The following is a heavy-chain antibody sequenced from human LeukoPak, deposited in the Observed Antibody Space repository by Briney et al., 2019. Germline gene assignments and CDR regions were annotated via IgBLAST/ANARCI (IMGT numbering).Heavy chain of an antibody. CDR2: IYKDGRT. V-gene: IGHV3-53*05. D-gene: IGHD6-13*01. CDR3: ARAARIAAAGTPWFDP. J-gene: IGHJ5*02. Sequence: GGSLRLSCAASGFVVSTNYMTWVRQPPGKGLEWVSVIYKDGRTFYTDSVKGRFTISRDNSKNTVYLQMSSLRTDDTAVHYCARAARIAAAGTPWFDPWGQGTLVTVSS. CDR1: GFVVSTNY.